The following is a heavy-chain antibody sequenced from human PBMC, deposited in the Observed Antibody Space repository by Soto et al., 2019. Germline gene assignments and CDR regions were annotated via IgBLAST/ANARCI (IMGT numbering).Heavy chain of an antibody. D-gene: IGHD3-22*01. CDR3: ARHYYYDSSGYYSWFEP. Sequence: SETLSLTCTFSVGSISSSSYYCGWVRQPPWKGLEWIGSIYYSGSTYYNPSLKSRVTISVDTSKNQFSLKLSSVTAADTAVYYCARHYYYDSSGYYSWFEPWGQGTLVTVSS. CDR1: VGSISSSSYY. J-gene: IGHJ5*02. CDR2: IYYSGST. V-gene: IGHV4-39*01.